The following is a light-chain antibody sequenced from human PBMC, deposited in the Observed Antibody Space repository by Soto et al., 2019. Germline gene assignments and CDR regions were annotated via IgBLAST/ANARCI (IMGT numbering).Light chain of an antibody. V-gene: IGLV4-69*01. CDR1: SGHSSYA. J-gene: IGLJ3*02. CDR3: QTWGTGPWV. CDR2: LNSDGSH. Sequence: QSVLTQSPSASASLGASVKLTCTLSSGHSSYAIAWHQQQPEKGPRYLMKLNSDGSHSKGDGIPDHFSGSSSGAERYLTISSLQSEDEADYYCQTWGTGPWVFGGGTKLTVL.